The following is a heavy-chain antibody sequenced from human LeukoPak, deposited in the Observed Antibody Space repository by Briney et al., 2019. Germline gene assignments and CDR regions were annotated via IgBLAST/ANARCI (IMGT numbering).Heavy chain of an antibody. CDR3: AKAPVATIWGLYYYGMDV. Sequence: PGGSLRLSCAASGFTFSSYAMSWVRQAPGKGLEWVSAISGSGGSTYYADSVKGRFTISRDNSKNTLYLQMNSLRAEDTAVYYCAKAPVATIWGLYYYGMDVWGQGTTVTVSS. CDR2: ISGSGGST. V-gene: IGHV3-23*01. J-gene: IGHJ6*02. CDR1: GFTFSSYA. D-gene: IGHD5-12*01.